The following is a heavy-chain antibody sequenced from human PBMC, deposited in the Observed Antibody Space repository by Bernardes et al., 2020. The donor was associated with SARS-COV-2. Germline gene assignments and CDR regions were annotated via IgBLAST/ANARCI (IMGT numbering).Heavy chain of an antibody. CDR3: ARVDFSNLYYFDY. V-gene: IGHV3-21*05. Sequence: GGSLRLSCSASGFAFSDYGMNWVRQAPGKGLEWISYIKNSGSSIYYADSVRGRFTISRDNAKNSVSLQMNSLRAEDTAVYYCARVDFSNLYYFDYWGQGTPVTVSS. J-gene: IGHJ4*02. D-gene: IGHD4-4*01. CDR1: GFAFSDYG. CDR2: IKNSGSSI.